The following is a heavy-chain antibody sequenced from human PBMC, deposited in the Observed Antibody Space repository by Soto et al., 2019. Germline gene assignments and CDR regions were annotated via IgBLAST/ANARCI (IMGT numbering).Heavy chain of an antibody. D-gene: IGHD6-19*01. CDR2: ISYDGSNK. CDR3: VRAPERRLIDY. Sequence: GGSLRPSSTGSGVTLRTCETHWVRQLPGKEMEWVALISYDGSNKYYAESVKGRFTISRDNAKNTLYLQMDTLRAEDTAIYCCVRAPERRLIDYWGHGSLVLGSS. J-gene: IGHJ4*01. V-gene: IGHV3-30*04. CDR1: GVTLRTCE.